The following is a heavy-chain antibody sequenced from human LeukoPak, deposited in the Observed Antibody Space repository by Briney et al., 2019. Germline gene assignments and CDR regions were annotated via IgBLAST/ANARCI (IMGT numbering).Heavy chain of an antibody. J-gene: IGHJ4*02. CDR1: GFTFSSYG. CDR3: AKDFRFDCSGGSCYPYYFDY. D-gene: IGHD2-15*01. CDR2: ISNDGSNK. Sequence: PGRSLRLSCAASGFTFSSYGMHWVRQAPGKGLEWVAVISNDGSNKYYADSVKGRFTISRDNSKNTLYLQMNSLRAEDTAVYYCAKDFRFDCSGGSCYPYYFDYWGQGTLVTVSS. V-gene: IGHV3-30*18.